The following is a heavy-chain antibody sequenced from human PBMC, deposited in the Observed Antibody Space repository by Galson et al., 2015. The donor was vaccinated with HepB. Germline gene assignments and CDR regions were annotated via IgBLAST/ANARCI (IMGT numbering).Heavy chain of an antibody. J-gene: IGHJ3*02. Sequence: SLRLSCAASGFTFSSYAMHWVRQAPGKGLEWVAVISYDGSNKYYADSVKGRFTISRDNSKNTLYLQMNSLRAEDTAVYYCARDGGYYYYDSSGYRGDVFDIWGQGTMVTVSS. D-gene: IGHD3-22*01. CDR2: ISYDGSNK. V-gene: IGHV3-30*04. CDR1: GFTFSSYA. CDR3: ARDGGYYYYDSSGYRGDVFDI.